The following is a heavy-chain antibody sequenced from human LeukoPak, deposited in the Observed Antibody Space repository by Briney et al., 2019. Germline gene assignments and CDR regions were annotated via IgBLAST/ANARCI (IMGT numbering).Heavy chain of an antibody. CDR2: IWYDGSNK. V-gene: IGHV3-33*08. D-gene: IGHD4-17*01. J-gene: IGHJ4*02. CDR1: GFTFSSYG. Sequence: TGGSLRLSCAASGFTFSSYGMHGVRQAPGKGLEWVAVIWYDGSNKYYADSVKGRFTISRDNSKNTLYLQMNSLRAEDTAVYYCARVRDGDYFDYWGQGTLVTVSS. CDR3: ARVRDGDYFDY.